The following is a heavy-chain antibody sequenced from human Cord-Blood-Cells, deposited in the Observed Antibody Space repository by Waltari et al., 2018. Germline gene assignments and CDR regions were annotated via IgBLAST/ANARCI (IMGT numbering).Heavy chain of an antibody. Sequence: QVQLVQSGAEVKKPAASVKVSCKASGYTFPGSYITCVRHAPRQGLEWRGWINPNSGGTNYAQKFQGRVTMTRDTSISTAYMELSRLRSDDTAVYYCAISCSSTSCYSSGDFDYWGQGTLVTVSS. CDR2: INPNSGGT. V-gene: IGHV1-2*02. CDR1: GYTFPGSY. CDR3: AISCSSTSCYSSGDFDY. D-gene: IGHD2-2*02. J-gene: IGHJ4*02.